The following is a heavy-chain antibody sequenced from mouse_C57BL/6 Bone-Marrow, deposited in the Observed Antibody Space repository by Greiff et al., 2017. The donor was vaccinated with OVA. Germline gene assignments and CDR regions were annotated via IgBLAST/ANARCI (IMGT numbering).Heavy chain of an antibody. CDR3: AGRLGEPLYAMDD. Sequence: VQLKQSGPELVKPGASVKISCKASGYTFTDYYMNWVKQSHGKSLEWIGDINPNNGGTSYNQKFKGKATLTVDKSSSTAYMELRGLTSEDSAVYYCAGRLGEPLYAMDDWGQGTSVTVSS. V-gene: IGHV1-26*01. J-gene: IGHJ4*01. D-gene: IGHD6-1*01. CDR1: GYTFTDYY. CDR2: INPNNGGT.